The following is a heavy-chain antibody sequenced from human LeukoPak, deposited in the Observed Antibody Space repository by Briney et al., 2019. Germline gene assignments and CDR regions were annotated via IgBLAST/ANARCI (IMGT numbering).Heavy chain of an antibody. J-gene: IGHJ4*02. CDR2: IYYSGST. CDR3: NGLKSHSDY. Sequence: SETLSLTCTVSGGSISSSSYYWGWIRQPPGKGLEWIGSIYYSGSTYYNPSLKSRVTISVDTSKNQFSLKLSSVTAADTAVYYCNGLKSHSDYWGQGTLVTVSS. D-gene: IGHD4-17*01. V-gene: IGHV4-39*07. CDR1: GGSISSSSYY.